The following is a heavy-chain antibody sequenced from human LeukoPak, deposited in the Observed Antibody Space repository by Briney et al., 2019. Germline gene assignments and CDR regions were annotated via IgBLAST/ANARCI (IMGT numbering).Heavy chain of an antibody. CDR3: ARNPYYSNYVSSYYYYGMDV. Sequence: GGSLRLSCAASGFTFSDYYMSWIRQAPGKGLEWVSYISSSGGTIYYADSVKGRFTISRDNAKNSLYLQMNSLRAEDTAVYYCARNPYYSNYVSSYYYYGMDVWGQGTTVTVSS. J-gene: IGHJ6*02. CDR2: ISSSGGTI. CDR1: GFTFSDYY. D-gene: IGHD4-4*01. V-gene: IGHV3-11*01.